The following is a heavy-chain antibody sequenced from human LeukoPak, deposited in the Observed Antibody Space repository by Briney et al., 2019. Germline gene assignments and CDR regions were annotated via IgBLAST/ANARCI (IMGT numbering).Heavy chain of an antibody. CDR3: AKDRVRGVITAGEY. CDR1: GFTFSDYH. V-gene: IGHV3-11*06. Sequence: KPGGSLRLSCAASGFTFSDYHMSWIRQAPGKGLEWVSYISSSNRYTNYADSVKGRFTISRDNSKNTLYLQMNSLRAEDTAVYYCAKDRVRGVITAGEYWGQGTLVTVSS. J-gene: IGHJ4*02. CDR2: ISSSNRYT. D-gene: IGHD3-10*01.